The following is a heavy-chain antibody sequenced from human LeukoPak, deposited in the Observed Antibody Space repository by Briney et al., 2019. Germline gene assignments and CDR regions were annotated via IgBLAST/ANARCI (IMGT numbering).Heavy chain of an antibody. D-gene: IGHD3-3*01. Sequence: LPGGSLRLSCEVSGFSVGTDYMTWIRQAPGKGPVWVSVIHSGGATFYADSVKGRFTISRDTSKNTLSLQMNNLRAEDTGVYYCARGYDFWSGSSSGVFDVWGQGTMVIVSS. CDR1: GFSVGTDY. J-gene: IGHJ3*01. CDR2: IHSGGAT. CDR3: ARGYDFWSGSSSGVFDV. V-gene: IGHV3-53*01.